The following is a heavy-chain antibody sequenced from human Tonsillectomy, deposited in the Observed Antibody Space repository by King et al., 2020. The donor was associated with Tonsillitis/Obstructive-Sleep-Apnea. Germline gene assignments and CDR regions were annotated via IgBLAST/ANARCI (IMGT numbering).Heavy chain of an antibody. CDR1: GFTFSTYS. V-gene: IGHV3-21*01. CDR2: ISSSSSYI. J-gene: IGHJ3*02. CDR3: ARQYCSGGSCYPIDAFDI. Sequence: VQLVESGGGLVRPGGSLRLPCAASGFTFSTYSMNWVRQAPGKGLEWVSSISSSSSYIYYADSVKGRFTISRVNAKNSLYLQMNSLRAEDTAVYYCARQYCSGGSCYPIDAFDIWGQGTMVTVSS. D-gene: IGHD2-15*01.